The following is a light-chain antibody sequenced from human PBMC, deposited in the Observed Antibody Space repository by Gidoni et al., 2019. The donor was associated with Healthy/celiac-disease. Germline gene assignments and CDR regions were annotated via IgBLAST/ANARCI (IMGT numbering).Light chain of an antibody. CDR2: DVS. V-gene: IGLV2-14*01. Sequence: QSARTPPASVSGSPGQSSTIPCTGASSDVGSYNYVSWYQQHPGKAPKLMIYDVSQRPSWFSNRFSGSKSCNTASLTISGLQAEDEADYYCSSYTSSSTPYVVFGGGTKLPVL. CDR3: SSYTSSSTPYVV. J-gene: IGLJ2*01. CDR1: SSDVGSYNY.